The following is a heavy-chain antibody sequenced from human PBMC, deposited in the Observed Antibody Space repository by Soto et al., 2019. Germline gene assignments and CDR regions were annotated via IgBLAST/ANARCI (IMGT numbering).Heavy chain of an antibody. CDR3: AKDTVGGYSFWSGYYSDGLDV. CDR1: GFTFDSYA. Sequence: EVKLWESGGGLAQPGRSLRLSCVGSGFTFDSYAISWVRQAPGERLQWIAAISGSADGTDYAHSVRGRFTISRDNAKKTGHLQMDSLRVEDTAVYFCAKDTVGGYSFWSGYYSDGLDVWGQGTLVTVS. CDR2: ISGSADGT. V-gene: IGHV3-23*01. J-gene: IGHJ3*01. D-gene: IGHD3-3*01.